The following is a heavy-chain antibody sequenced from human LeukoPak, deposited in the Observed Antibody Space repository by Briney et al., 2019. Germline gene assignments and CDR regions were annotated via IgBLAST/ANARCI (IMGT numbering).Heavy chain of an antibody. CDR3: IREGIAAAGSGFDY. J-gene: IGHJ4*02. CDR2: IYSGGST. Sequence: GGSLRLSCAASGFTVSSNYMSWVRQAPGKGLEWVSVIYSGGSTYYADSVKGRFTISRDDSKSIAYLQMNSLKTEDTAVYYCIREGIAAAGSGFDYWGQGTLVTVSS. D-gene: IGHD6-13*01. CDR1: GFTVSSNY. V-gene: IGHV3-53*01.